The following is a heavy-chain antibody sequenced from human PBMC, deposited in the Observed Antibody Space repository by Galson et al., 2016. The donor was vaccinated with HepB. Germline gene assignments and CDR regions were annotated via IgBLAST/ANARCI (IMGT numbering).Heavy chain of an antibody. D-gene: IGHD6-19*01. Sequence: SLRLSCAASGFIFSSYAMTWVRQAPGKGPEWVSTFGDGGDIYYADSVKGRFTISRENAKSTVYLQINSLRAEDTAVYYCVRGVAGCDYWGQGTLVTVSS. J-gene: IGHJ4*02. CDR3: VRGVAGCDY. V-gene: IGHV3-21*04. CDR2: FGDGGDI. CDR1: GFIFSSYA.